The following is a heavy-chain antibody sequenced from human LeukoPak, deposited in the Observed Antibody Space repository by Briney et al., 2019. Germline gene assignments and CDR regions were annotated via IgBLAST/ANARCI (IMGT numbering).Heavy chain of an antibody. J-gene: IGHJ6*03. V-gene: IGHV4-39*07. CDR3: IRQWLWRAV. CDR2: VFYTGSA. D-gene: IGHD6-19*01. Sequence: KASETLSLTCTVSGDSISSGDYYWSWIRQPPGKGLEWIGSVFYTGSAYYNSSLKSRVIISVDTSKNQFSLRLNSVTAADMAVYYCIRQWLWRAVWGKGTTVTVSS. CDR1: GDSISSGDYY.